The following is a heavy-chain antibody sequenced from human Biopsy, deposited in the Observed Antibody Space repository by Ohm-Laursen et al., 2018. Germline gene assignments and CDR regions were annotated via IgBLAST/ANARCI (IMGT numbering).Heavy chain of an antibody. CDR3: AAYYYDSSGYFYAFHY. D-gene: IGHD3-22*01. Sequence: PSDTLSLTCAVSGDSISSYFWRWIRQPLGKGLEWIGYVSYSGNTKYNPSLKSRVIISADTSTNQFFLKLSSVTAADTAMYYCAAYYYDSSGYFYAFHYWGQGTLVTASS. CDR2: VSYSGNT. V-gene: IGHV4-59*08. CDR1: GDSISSYF. J-gene: IGHJ4*02.